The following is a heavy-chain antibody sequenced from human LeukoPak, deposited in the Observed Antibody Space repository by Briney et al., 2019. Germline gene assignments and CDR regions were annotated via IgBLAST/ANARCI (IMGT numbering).Heavy chain of an antibody. J-gene: IGHJ6*03. Sequence: GGSLRLSCAASGFTFSSYAMHWVRQAPGKGLERVAVISYDGSNKYYADSVKGRFTISRDNSKNTLYLQMNSLRAEDTAVYYCARDAVRYYYYYMDVWGKGTTVTVSS. CDR2: ISYDGSNK. D-gene: IGHD3-10*01. CDR3: ARDAVRYYYYYMDV. CDR1: GFTFSSYA. V-gene: IGHV3-30*01.